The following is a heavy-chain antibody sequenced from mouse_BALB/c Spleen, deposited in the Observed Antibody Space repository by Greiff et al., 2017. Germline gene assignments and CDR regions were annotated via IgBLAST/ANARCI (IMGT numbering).Heavy chain of an antibody. CDR3: AEGKIYYGFDD. D-gene: IGHD2-1*01. CDR1: GYTFTSYW. CDR2: INPSTGYT. Sequence: QVQLQQSGAELAKPGASVKMSCKASGYTFTSYWMHWVKQRPGQGLEWIGYINPSTGYTEYNQKFKDKATLTADKSSSTAYMQLSSLTSEDSAVYYCAEGKIYYGFDDWGQGTTLTVSS. V-gene: IGHV1-7*01. J-gene: IGHJ2*01.